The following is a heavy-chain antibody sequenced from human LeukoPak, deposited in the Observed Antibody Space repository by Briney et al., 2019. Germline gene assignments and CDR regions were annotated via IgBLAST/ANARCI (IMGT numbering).Heavy chain of an antibody. V-gene: IGHV4-59*01. Sequence: PSETLSLTCAVYGGSFSGYYWSWIRQPPGKGLEWIGYISYSGNSNYNPSLKSRVTLSLDTSKNQFSLKLSSVTAADTAVYYCARDASPRSLDYYYYGLDVWGRGTTVTVSS. CDR1: GGSFSGYY. D-gene: IGHD2-15*01. CDR3: ARDASPRSLDYYYYGLDV. CDR2: ISYSGNS. J-gene: IGHJ6*02.